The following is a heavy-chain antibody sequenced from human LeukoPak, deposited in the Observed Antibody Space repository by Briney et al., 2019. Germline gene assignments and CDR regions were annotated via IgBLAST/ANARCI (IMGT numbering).Heavy chain of an antibody. V-gene: IGHV3-21*01. CDR3: ARERGYSYGYGDY. D-gene: IGHD5-18*01. J-gene: IGHJ4*02. CDR1: GFTFSSYN. Sequence: PGGSLRLSCAASGFTFSSYNMNWVRQAPGKGLEWVSSISSSSSYIYYADSVKGRFTISRGNAKNSLYLQMNSLRAEDTAVYYCARERGYSYGYGDYWGQGTLVTVSS. CDR2: ISSSSSYI.